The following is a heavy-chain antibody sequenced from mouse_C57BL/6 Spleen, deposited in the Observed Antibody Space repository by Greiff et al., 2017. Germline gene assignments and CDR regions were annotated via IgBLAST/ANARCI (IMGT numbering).Heavy chain of an antibody. J-gene: IGHJ4*01. CDR2: ISDGGSYT. V-gene: IGHV5-4*01. CDR1: GFTFSSYA. Sequence: VQLKESGGGLVKPGGSLKLSCAASGFTFSSYAMSWVRQTPEKRLEWVATISDGGSYTYYPDNVKGRFTISRDNAKNNLYLQMSHLKSEDTAMYYCARDGDYAMDYWGQGTSVTVSS. CDR3: ARDGDYAMDY.